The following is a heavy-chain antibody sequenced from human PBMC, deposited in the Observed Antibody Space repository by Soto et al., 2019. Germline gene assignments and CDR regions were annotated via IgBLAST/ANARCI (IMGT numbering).Heavy chain of an antibody. D-gene: IGHD2-2*01. J-gene: IGHJ5*02. V-gene: IGHV4-30-2*01. Sequence: SETLSLTCAVSGGSISSGGYSWSWIRQPPGKGLEWIGNIYHSGSTYYNPSLERRVTISMDRSKNQFSLKLSSVTAADTAVYYCARAPYCSSTTCYPDPNWFDPWGQGTLVTVSS. CDR2: IYHSGST. CDR3: ARAPYCSSTTCYPDPNWFDP. CDR1: GGSISSGGYS.